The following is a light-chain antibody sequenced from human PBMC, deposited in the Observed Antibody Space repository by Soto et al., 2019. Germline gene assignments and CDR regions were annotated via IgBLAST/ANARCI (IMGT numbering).Light chain of an antibody. CDR1: NSDVGAYNY. J-gene: IGLJ3*02. CDR3: SSFTTSATLV. CDR2: DVS. V-gene: IGLV2-14*03. Sequence: QSALTQPASVSGSPGQSITISCAGSNSDVGAYNYVSWYQQHPGKAPKLIIFDVSNRPSGVSDRFSASKSGNTASLTISGLQPEDRADYYCSSFTTSATLVFGGGTKLTVL.